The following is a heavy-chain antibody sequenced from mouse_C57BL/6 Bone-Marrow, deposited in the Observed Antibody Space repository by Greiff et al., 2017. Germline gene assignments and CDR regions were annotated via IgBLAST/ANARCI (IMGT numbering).Heavy chain of an antibody. Sequence: LKESGPGILQSSQTLSLTCSFSGFSLGTSGMGVSWIRQPSGKGLEWLAHIYWDDDKRYNPSLKSRLTISKDTSRNQVFLKITSVDTADTATYYCARRVRDGYSYAMDYWGQGTSVTVSS. D-gene: IGHD2-3*01. J-gene: IGHJ4*01. CDR2: IYWDDDK. V-gene: IGHV8-12*01. CDR3: ARRVRDGYSYAMDY. CDR1: GFSLGTSGMG.